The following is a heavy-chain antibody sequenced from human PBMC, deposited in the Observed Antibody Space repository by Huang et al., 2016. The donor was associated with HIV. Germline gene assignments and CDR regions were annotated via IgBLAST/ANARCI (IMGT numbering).Heavy chain of an antibody. Sequence: VQLQESGPGLVKPSETLSLTCSVSGGSISSYNWNWIRQPPGKGLGWLGSVYGAGMTNSNPSLKRRITISVDTSKNEFSLKLRSATAADTAVYYCARWMDSYGLKYYYYMDVWGRGTTVTVSS. CDR1: GGSISSYN. V-gene: IGHV4-59*13. CDR2: VYGAGMT. J-gene: IGHJ6*03. D-gene: IGHD5-18*01. CDR3: ARWMDSYGLKYYYYMDV.